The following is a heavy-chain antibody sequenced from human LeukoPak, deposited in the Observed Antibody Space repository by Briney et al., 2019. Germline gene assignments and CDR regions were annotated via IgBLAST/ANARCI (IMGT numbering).Heavy chain of an antibody. CDR3: ARDAGSGSYLTFDP. CDR1: GGSMSSGGYS. CDR2: IYHSGTT. D-gene: IGHD3-10*01. Sequence: PSQTLSLTCAVSGGSMSSGGYSWIWIRQPPGKGLEWIGYIYHSGTTYYNPSLKSRVTISVDRSKNHFSLNLSSVTAADTAVYYCARDAGSGSYLTFDPWGQGTLVTVSS. V-gene: IGHV4-30-2*01. J-gene: IGHJ5*02.